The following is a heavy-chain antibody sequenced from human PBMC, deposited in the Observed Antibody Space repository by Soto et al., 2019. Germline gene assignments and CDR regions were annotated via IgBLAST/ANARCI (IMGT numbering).Heavy chain of an antibody. CDR2: ISYTGSA. V-gene: IGHV4-59*01. Sequence: SETLSLTCTVSGGSINYSYWTWIRQPPGKGLEWIGYISYTGSANYNASLKSRLTISVDTSKNQFSLKLSSVTAADTAVYYCGRVLIFGVVGYYGMDVWGQGTTVTVSS. CDR3: GRVLIFGVVGYYGMDV. CDR1: GGSINYSY. J-gene: IGHJ6*02. D-gene: IGHD3-3*01.